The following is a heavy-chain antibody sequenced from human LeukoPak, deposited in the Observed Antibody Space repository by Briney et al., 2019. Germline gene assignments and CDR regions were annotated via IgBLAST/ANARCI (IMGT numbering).Heavy chain of an antibody. D-gene: IGHD6-13*01. V-gene: IGHV3-21*01. Sequence: PGGSLRLSCAASGFTFSSYAMSWVRQAPGKGLEWVSSISSSSSYIYYADSVKGRFTISRDNAKNSLYLQMNSLRAEDTAVYYCARDIAAAGIGTAYWGQGTLVTVSS. CDR3: ARDIAAAGIGTAY. CDR2: ISSSSSYI. J-gene: IGHJ4*02. CDR1: GFTFSSYA.